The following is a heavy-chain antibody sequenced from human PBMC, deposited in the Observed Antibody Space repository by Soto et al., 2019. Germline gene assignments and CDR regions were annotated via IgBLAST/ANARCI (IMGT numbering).Heavy chain of an antibody. J-gene: IGHJ4*02. Sequence: SVKVSCKASGGTFSSYAISWVRQAPGQGLEWMGGIIPIFGTANYAQKFQGRVTITADESTSTAYMELSSLRSEDTAVYYCARDRELRFLGGGFDYWGQGTLVTVSS. CDR1: GGTFSSYA. D-gene: IGHD3-3*01. V-gene: IGHV1-69*13. CDR3: ARDRELRFLGGGFDY. CDR2: IIPIFGTA.